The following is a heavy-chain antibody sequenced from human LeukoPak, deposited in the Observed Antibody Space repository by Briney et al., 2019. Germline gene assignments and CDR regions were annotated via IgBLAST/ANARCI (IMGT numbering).Heavy chain of an antibody. J-gene: IGHJ6*03. CDR3: ARASKSNYDILTGYYYYYYMDV. Sequence: ASVKVSCKASGYTFSSFGINWVRQAPGQGLEWMGWISAYNGNTNYAQKFQGRVTMTTDTSTSTAYMELSSLRSEDTAVYYCARASKSNYDILTGYYYYYYMDVWGKGTTVTVSS. CDR2: ISAYNGNT. D-gene: IGHD3-9*01. CDR1: GYTFSSFG. V-gene: IGHV1-18*01.